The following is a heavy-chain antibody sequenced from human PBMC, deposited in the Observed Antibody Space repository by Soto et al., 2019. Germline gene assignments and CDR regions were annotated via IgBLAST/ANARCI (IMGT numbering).Heavy chain of an antibody. CDR3: ATCRYGVVAATSFDY. J-gene: IGHJ4*02. CDR1: GYTFTGHY. CDR2: INPNSGST. Sequence: QVQLVQSGAEVKKPGASVRVSCKASGYTFTGHYIHWVRQAPGQGLEWMGWINPNSGSTTYAQKFQGRVTMTRDTSISTAYMELSSLRSEDTAVYYCATCRYGVVAATSFDYWGQGTLVTVSS. D-gene: IGHD2-15*01. V-gene: IGHV1-2*02.